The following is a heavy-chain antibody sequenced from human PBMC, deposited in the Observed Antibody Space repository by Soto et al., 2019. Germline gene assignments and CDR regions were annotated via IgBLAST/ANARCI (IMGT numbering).Heavy chain of an antibody. Sequence: QVQLVQSGAEVKKPGASVKVSCKASGYTFTTYGINWVRQAPGQGLEWMGWIDTYNGDTKYAQNLQGRVTMTTDTSTSTSYMELRSLRFDDTAVYYFARAHSSSWYVKPRWGQGTLVTVAS. CDR3: ARAHSSSWYVKPR. CDR2: IDTYNGDT. J-gene: IGHJ4*02. CDR1: GYTFTTYG. D-gene: IGHD6-13*01. V-gene: IGHV1-18*01.